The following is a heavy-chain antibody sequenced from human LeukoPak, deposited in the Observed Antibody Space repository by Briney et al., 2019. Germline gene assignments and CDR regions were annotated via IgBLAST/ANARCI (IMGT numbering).Heavy chain of an antibody. CDR2: IWYDGSNK. Sequence: GGSLRLSCAASGFTFTSYGMHWVRQAPGKGLEWVAVIWYDGSNKYYADSVKGRFTISRDNSKNTLYLQMNRLRAEDTAVYYCARVPLDTGLRDYGMDVWGQGTTVTVSS. CDR3: ARVPLDTGLRDYGMDV. J-gene: IGHJ6*02. V-gene: IGHV3-33*01. CDR1: GFTFTSYG. D-gene: IGHD3-22*01.